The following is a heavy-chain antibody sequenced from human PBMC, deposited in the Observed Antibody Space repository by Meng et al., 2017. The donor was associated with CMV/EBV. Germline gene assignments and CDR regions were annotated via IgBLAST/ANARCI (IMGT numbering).Heavy chain of an antibody. D-gene: IGHD3-3*01. CDR1: GFTFSSYA. CDR3: ARFPYYDFWSGYYTWVGGPPNSIDY. Sequence: GGSLRLSCAASGFTFSSYAMHWVRQAQGKGLEWVAVISYDGSNKYYADSVKGRFTISRDNSKNTLYLQMNSLRAEDTAVYYCARFPYYDFWSGYYTWVGGPPNSIDYWGQGTLVTVSS. V-gene: IGHV3-30-3*01. CDR2: ISYDGSNK. J-gene: IGHJ4*02.